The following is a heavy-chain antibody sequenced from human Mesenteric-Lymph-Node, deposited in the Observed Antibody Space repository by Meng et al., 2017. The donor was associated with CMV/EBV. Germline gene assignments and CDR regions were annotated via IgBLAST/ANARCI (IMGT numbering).Heavy chain of an antibody. CDR1: GGSFSGYY. V-gene: IGHV4-34*01. D-gene: IGHD1-14*01. CDR3: ARARGIDFDF. Sequence: SETLSLTCAVYGGSFSGYYWSWIRQPPGKGLEWIGEINHSGSTNYNPSLKSRVTISVDTSKNQFSLKLSSVTAADTAVYFCARARGIDFDFWGQGVLVTVSS. CDR2: INHSGST. J-gene: IGHJ4*02.